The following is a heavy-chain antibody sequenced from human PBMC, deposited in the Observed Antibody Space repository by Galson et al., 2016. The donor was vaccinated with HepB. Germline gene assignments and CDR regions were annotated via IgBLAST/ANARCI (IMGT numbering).Heavy chain of an antibody. V-gene: IGHV4-39*01. CDR1: GGSISSTSNHY. D-gene: IGHD6-6*01. Sequence: ETLSLTCTVSGGSISSTSNHYWGWIRQSPGRGLEWIGSISYSGSTHYSPSLKSRVTISGDTSKNQFYLKLNSMSAADTAVYYCARALEYRDAGSPYNWFEPWGQGTLVTVSP. CDR3: ARALEYRDAGSPYNWFEP. J-gene: IGHJ5*02. CDR2: ISYSGST.